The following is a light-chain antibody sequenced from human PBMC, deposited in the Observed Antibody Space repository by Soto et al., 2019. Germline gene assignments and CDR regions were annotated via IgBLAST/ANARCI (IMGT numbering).Light chain of an antibody. CDR1: SSNIGSNT. CDR2: EVS. Sequence: QSVLTQPPSASGTPGQRVTISCSGSSSNIGSNTVNWYQQLPGTAPKLMIYEVSKRPSWVPDRFSASKSGNTASLTVSGLQAEDEADYYCSSYAGGNNWVFGGGTKLTVL. V-gene: IGLV1-44*01. CDR3: SSYAGGNNWV. J-gene: IGLJ3*02.